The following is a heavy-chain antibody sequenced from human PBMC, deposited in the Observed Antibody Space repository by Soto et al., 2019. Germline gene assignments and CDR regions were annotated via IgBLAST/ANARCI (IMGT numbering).Heavy chain of an antibody. J-gene: IGHJ4*02. CDR3: ARRGSGHTFDY. Sequence: QLQLQESGPGLVKPSETLSLTCAVSGASISRGGFHWGWIRQPPGQGLEWIGSLYSGSTYYNPSLKSRVTISADTSKSEFSLRLTSVTAADTAVYYCARRGSGHTFDYWGQGTLVTVSS. V-gene: IGHV4-39*01. CDR2: LYSGST. CDR1: GASISRGGFH. D-gene: IGHD3-10*01.